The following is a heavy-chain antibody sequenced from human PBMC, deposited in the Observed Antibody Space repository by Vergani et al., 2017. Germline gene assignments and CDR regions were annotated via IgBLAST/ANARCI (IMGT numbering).Heavy chain of an antibody. V-gene: IGHV4-38-2*02. D-gene: IGHD7-27*01. CDR2: IYYSGST. Sequence: QVQLQESGPGLVKPSETLSLTCTVSGYSISSGYYWGWIRQPPGKGLEWIGYIYYSGSTNYNPSLKSRVTISVDTSKNQFSLKLSSVTAADTAVYYCARGRTGNFDYWGQGTLVTVSS. J-gene: IGHJ4*02. CDR3: ARGRTGNFDY. CDR1: GYSISSGYY.